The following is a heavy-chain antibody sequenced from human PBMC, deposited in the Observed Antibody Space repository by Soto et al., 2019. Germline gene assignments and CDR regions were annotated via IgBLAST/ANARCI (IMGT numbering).Heavy chain of an antibody. CDR1: GCSISSAGYS. D-gene: IGHD6-19*01. J-gene: IGHJ4*02. CDR3: ARAGGLGAVAVDY. Sequence: QLQLQESGSGLVKPSQTLFLTCAVSGCSISSAGYSWSWLRQPPGKGLEWIGYIYHSGTYYNPSLKSRVAISVDRYKNLFSLKLSSVTAADTAVYYCARAGGLGAVAVDYWGQGTLVTVSS. CDR2: IYHSGT. V-gene: IGHV4-30-2*01.